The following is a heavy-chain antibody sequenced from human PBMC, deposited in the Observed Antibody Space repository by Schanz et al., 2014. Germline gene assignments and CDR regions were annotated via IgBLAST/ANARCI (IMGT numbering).Heavy chain of an antibody. J-gene: IGHJ4*02. CDR2: IRFDASAK. Sequence: QVQLVESGGGVVQPGGSLRLSCAASGFSFSGSGMHWVRQAPGKGLEWVAYIRFDASAKYYGDSVEGRFTISRENGKNSLYLQMNSLTADDTAVYYCARDKGGYYPFDYWGRGTLVTVSS. CDR1: GFSFSGSG. CDR3: ARDKGGYYPFDY. D-gene: IGHD3-3*01. V-gene: IGHV3-30*02.